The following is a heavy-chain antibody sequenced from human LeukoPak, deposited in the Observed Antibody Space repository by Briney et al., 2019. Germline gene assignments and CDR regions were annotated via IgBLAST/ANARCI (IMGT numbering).Heavy chain of an antibody. CDR1: GFMFKIHA. Sequence: HPGGSLRLSCAASGFMFKIHAMSWVRQAPGKGLEWVSTISGDGGSTYYADSMKGRFTISRDNSKNTLYLQMNSLRAEDTAVYYCAKDPIGSSYYGGDSWGQGTLVTVFS. V-gene: IGHV3-23*01. CDR3: AKDPIGSSYYGGDS. CDR2: ISGDGGST. J-gene: IGHJ4*02. D-gene: IGHD6-13*01.